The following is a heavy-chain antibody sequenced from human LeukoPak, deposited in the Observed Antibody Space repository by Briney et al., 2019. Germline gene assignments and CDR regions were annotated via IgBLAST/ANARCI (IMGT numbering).Heavy chain of an antibody. CDR3: AKSYSSGWFMGDNWFDP. CDR2: ISGSGGGT. V-gene: IGHV3-23*01. J-gene: IGHJ5*02. Sequence: GGSLRLSCAASGFTFSSYAMSWVRQAPGKGLEWVSAISGSGGGTYYADSVKGRFTISRDNSKNTLYLQMNSLRAEDTAVYYCAKSYSSGWFMGDNWFDPWGQGTLVTVSS. D-gene: IGHD6-19*01. CDR1: GFTFSSYA.